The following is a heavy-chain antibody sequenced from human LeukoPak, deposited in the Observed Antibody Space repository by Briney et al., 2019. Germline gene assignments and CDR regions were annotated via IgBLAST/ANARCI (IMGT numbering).Heavy chain of an antibody. CDR2: IGTAGDT. CDR3: ARGYSGSYFDH. Sequence: GGSLRLSCAASGFTFSSYDMHWVRQATGKGLEWVSAIGTAGDTYYPGSVKGRFTISRENAKNSLYLQMNSLRAGDTAVYYCARGYSGSYFDHWGQGTLVTGPS. J-gene: IGHJ4*02. D-gene: IGHD1-26*01. V-gene: IGHV3-13*01. CDR1: GFTFSSYD.